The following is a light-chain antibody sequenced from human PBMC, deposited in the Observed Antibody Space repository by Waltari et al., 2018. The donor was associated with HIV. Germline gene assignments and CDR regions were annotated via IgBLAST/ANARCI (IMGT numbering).Light chain of an antibody. CDR2: KAS. Sequence: DIQMTQSPSTLYASVGDRVTITCRASQSISSWLAWYQQKPGKAPKLLIYKASSLESGVPSRFSGSGSGTEFTLTISSLQPYDFSTYYCQQYNSFTWTFGQGTKVEIK. J-gene: IGKJ1*01. CDR3: QQYNSFTWT. CDR1: QSISSW. V-gene: IGKV1-5*03.